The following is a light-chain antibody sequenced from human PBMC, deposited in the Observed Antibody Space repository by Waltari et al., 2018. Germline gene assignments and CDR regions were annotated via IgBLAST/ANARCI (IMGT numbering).Light chain of an antibody. CDR3: QQYSNWALT. J-gene: IGKJ4*01. Sequence: EIVLTQSPASLSLSPGKRATLSCRASQSVSSNLAWYQQRPVQAPRLLIHAASSRATGIPDRFSGRGSGTDFTLTISSLETEDCAVYYCQQYSNWALTFGGGTKVEIK. CDR1: QSVSSN. CDR2: AAS. V-gene: IGKV3-15*01.